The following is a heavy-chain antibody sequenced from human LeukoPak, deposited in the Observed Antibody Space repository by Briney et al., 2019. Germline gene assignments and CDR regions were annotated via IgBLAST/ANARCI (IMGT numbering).Heavy chain of an antibody. D-gene: IGHD3-3*01. J-gene: IGHJ4*02. CDR1: GGSFSGHY. CDR3: ARVGYDFWSGYYHFDY. V-gene: IGHV4-34*01. Sequence: SSETLSLTCTVYGGSFSGHYWSWLRQPPGKGLEWIGEINHSGSINYNPSLKSRVTISADMSKNQFSLKLISVTAADTAVYYCARVGYDFWSGYYHFDYWGQGTLVTVSS. CDR2: INHSGSI.